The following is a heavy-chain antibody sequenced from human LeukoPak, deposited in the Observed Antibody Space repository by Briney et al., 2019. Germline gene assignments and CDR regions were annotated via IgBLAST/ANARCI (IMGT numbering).Heavy chain of an antibody. Sequence: TTSETLSLTCTVSGGSISSYYWSWIRQPPGKGLEWITFIHSSGITNYNPSLKSRVTISVDTSKNQFSLKLSSVTAADTAIYYCARGKGRDGYNWLLDYWGQGTLVTVSS. CDR3: ARGKGRDGYNWLLDY. D-gene: IGHD5-24*01. V-gene: IGHV4-59*01. CDR2: IHSSGIT. J-gene: IGHJ4*02. CDR1: GGSISSYY.